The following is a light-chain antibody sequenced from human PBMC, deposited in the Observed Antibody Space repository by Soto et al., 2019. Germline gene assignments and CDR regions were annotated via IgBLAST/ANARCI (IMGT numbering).Light chain of an antibody. J-gene: IGLJ2*01. V-gene: IGLV2-8*01. Sequence: QSVLAQPPSASGSPGQSVTISCTGTSSDVGDYNFVSWYQLHPGKAPKLMIYEVTKRPSGVPDRFSGSKSGNTASLTVSGLQPEDEADYYCSSYAGSTDFVVFGGGTKLTVL. CDR2: EVT. CDR3: SSYAGSTDFVV. CDR1: SSDVGDYNF.